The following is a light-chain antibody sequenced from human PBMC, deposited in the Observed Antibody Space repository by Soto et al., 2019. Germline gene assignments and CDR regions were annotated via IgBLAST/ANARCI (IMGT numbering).Light chain of an antibody. V-gene: IGKV3-15*01. CDR2: GAS. Sequence: EIVLTQSPATLSVSPGERATLSCRASQSISSLLAWYQQKPGQAPRLLIYGASTRATGIPATFSGSGSGKDFTLTISSLQSEDFAVYYCQQYYDWPITFGQRTPVDIK. J-gene: IGKJ5*01. CDR3: QQYYDWPIT. CDR1: QSISSL.